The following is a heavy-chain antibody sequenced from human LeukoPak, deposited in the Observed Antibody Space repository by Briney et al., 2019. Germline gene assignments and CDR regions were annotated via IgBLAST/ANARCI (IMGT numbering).Heavy chain of an antibody. CDR2: INHSGST. CDR1: GGSFSGYY. V-gene: IGHV4-34*01. D-gene: IGHD2-2*01. Sequence: SETLSLTCAVYGGSFSGYYWSWIRQPPGKGLGWIGEINHSGSTNYNPSLKSRVTISVDTSKNQFSLKLSSVTAADTAVYYCARGRIVVVPAAMENNWFDPWGQGTLVTVSS. CDR3: ARGRIVVVPAAMENNWFDP. J-gene: IGHJ5*02.